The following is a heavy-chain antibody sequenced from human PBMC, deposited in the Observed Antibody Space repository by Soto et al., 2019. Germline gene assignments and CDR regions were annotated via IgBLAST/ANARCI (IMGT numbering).Heavy chain of an antibody. CDR3: ARSGFWSGHRNYYGMDV. CDR2: IWYDGSNK. V-gene: IGHV3-33*01. D-gene: IGHD3-3*01. J-gene: IGHJ6*01. Sequence: PGGSLRLSCAASGFTFSSYGMHWVRQAPGKGLEWVAVIWYDGSNKYYADSVKGRFTISRDNSKNTLYLQMNSLRAEDTAVYYCARSGFWSGHRNYYGMDVWGQGTTVTVSS. CDR1: GFTFSSYG.